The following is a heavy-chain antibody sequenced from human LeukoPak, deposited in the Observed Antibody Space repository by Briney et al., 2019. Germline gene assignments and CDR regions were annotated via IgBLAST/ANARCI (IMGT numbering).Heavy chain of an antibody. CDR1: GGTFSSYA. J-gene: IGHJ4*02. CDR3: ARSRPRDMGIT. V-gene: IGHV1-69*13. CDR2: IIPTFGTA. Sequence: ASVKVSCKASGGTFSSYAISWVRQAPGQGLEWMGGIIPTFGTANYAQKFQGRVTITADESTSTAYMELGSLRSEDTAVYYCARSRPRDMGITWGQGTLVTVSS. D-gene: IGHD4/OR15-4a*01.